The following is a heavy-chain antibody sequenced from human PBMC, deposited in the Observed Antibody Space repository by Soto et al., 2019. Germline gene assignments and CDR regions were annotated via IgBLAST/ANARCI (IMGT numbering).Heavy chain of an antibody. CDR2: ISGSGGST. CDR1: GFTFSSYA. J-gene: IGHJ4*02. Sequence: GSLRLSCAASGFTFSSYAMSWVRQAPGKGLEWVSAISGSGGSTYYADSVKGRFTISRDNSKNTLYLQMNSLRAEDTAVYYCAKDPRSPYDFWSGYYADFDYWGQGTLVTVSS. CDR3: AKDPRSPYDFWSGYYADFDY. D-gene: IGHD3-3*01. V-gene: IGHV3-23*01.